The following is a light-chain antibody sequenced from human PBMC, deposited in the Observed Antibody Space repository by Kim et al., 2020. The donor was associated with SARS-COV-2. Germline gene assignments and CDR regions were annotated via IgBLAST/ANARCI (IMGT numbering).Light chain of an antibody. J-gene: IGKJ1*01. CDR2: GAS. CDR1: QDIRTD. CDR3: LQDYIHPRA. V-gene: IGKV1-6*01. Sequence: ASVGDRVTITCRASQDIRTDLGWYQQKAGKAPKVLIYGASTLHSGVPSRFSGSRSGTDFTLTISSLQPEDFATYYCLQDYIHPRAFGQGTKVDIK.